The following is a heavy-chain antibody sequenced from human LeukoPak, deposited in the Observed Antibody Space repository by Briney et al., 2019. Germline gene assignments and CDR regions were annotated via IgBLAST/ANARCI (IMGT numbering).Heavy chain of an antibody. V-gene: IGHV3-21*01. CDR2: ISSSSSYI. CDR1: GFTFSSYS. CDR3: ASSGRVVVVAAIGY. D-gene: IGHD2-15*01. Sequence: PGGSLRLSCAASGFTFSSYSMNWVPQAPGKGREGVSSISSSSSYIYYADSLKGPFTTSRDNAKNSLYLQMNSLRAEDTAVYYCASSGRVVVVAAIGYWGQGTLVTVSS. J-gene: IGHJ1*01.